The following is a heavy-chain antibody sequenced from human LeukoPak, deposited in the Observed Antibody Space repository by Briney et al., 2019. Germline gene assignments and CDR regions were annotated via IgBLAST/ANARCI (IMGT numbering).Heavy chain of an antibody. D-gene: IGHD6-13*01. Sequence: SETLSLTCTVSGGSISRNSYYWGWIRQPPGKGLEWIGYIYYSGSTNYNPSLKSRVTISVDTSKNQFSLKLSSVTAADTAVYYCARTTEAHSWRTRYYDYYMDVWGKGTTVTVSS. CDR1: GGSISRNSYY. CDR2: IYYSGST. J-gene: IGHJ6*03. CDR3: ARTTEAHSWRTRYYDYYMDV. V-gene: IGHV4-61*05.